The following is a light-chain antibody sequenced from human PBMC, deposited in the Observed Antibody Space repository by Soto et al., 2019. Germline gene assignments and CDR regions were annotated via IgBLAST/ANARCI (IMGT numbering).Light chain of an antibody. CDR1: QSISYY. CDR2: TTS. CDR3: QQSYTTPWT. Sequence: DIQMTQSPSSLSASVGDRVTITCRASQSISYYLNWYQQKPGRAPRLLIYTTSSLQSGFPSKFSGSASGTDFTLTISSLQPEDFATYYCQQSYTTPWTFGQGTKVEIK. V-gene: IGKV1-39*01. J-gene: IGKJ1*01.